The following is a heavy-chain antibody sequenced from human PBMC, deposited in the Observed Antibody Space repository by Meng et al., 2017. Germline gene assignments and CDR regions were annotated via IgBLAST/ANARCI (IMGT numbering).Heavy chain of an antibody. CDR3: AKQGGYDLGY. Sequence: GESLKISCAASGFTFSSYAMSWVRQAPGKGLEWVSAISGSGGSTYYADSVKGRFTISRGNSKNTLYLQMNSLRAEDAAVYYSAKQGGYDLGYWGQGTLVTVSS. CDR2: ISGSGGST. V-gene: IGHV3-23*01. CDR1: GFTFSSYA. J-gene: IGHJ4*02. D-gene: IGHD5-12*01.